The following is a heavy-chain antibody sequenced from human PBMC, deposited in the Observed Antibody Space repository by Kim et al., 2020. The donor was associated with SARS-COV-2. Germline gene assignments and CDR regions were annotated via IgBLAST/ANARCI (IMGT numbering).Heavy chain of an antibody. V-gene: IGHV4-34*01. CDR1: GGSLSGFC. CDR2: VSHSGGT. Sequence: SETLSLTCAVYGGSLSGFCWNWIRQAPGKGLEWIGEVSHSGGTNYNPSFESRVAMSRATSKNQISLKLTSLTAEDTAVYYCARASPGSLVTVSSRYFLDVWAEGTTVTVSS. J-gene: IGHJ6*01. CDR3: ARASPGSLVTVSSRYFLDV. D-gene: IGHD2-21*02.